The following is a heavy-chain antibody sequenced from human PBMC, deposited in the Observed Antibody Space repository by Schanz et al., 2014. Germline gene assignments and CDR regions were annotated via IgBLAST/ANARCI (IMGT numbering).Heavy chain of an antibody. Sequence: QVQLQESGPGLVKPSGTLSLTCAVSGGSISSSNWWSWVRQPPGKGLEWIGEIYHSGRTNYNPSRKGGVAISVDKTNNKFSLKLSAGAAADTAVYYCARGAGGGSGTDYGAYYNYYYMDVWGKGTTVTVSS. D-gene: IGHD3-10*01. CDR3: ARGAGGGSGTDYGAYYNYYYMDV. CDR2: IYHSGRT. CDR1: GGSISSSNW. J-gene: IGHJ6*03. V-gene: IGHV4-4*02.